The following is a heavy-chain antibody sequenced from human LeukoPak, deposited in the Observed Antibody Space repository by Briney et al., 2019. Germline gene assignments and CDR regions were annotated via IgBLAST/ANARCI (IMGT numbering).Heavy chain of an antibody. CDR2: ISAYNGNT. Sequence: SVKVSCKASGYTFTSDGISWVRQAPGQGLEWMGWISAYNGNTNYAQKLQGRVTMTTDTSTSTAYMELRSLRSDDTAVYYCARDSSGSYLTPFDYWGQGTLVTVSS. CDR1: GYTFTSDG. V-gene: IGHV1-18*01. D-gene: IGHD1-26*01. J-gene: IGHJ4*02. CDR3: ARDSSGSYLTPFDY.